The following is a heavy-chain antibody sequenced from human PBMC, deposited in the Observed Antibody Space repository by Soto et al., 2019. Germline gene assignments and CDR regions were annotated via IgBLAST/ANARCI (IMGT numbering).Heavy chain of an antibody. CDR2: IYWDDDK. CDR3: AHERENQLAYYFDY. V-gene: IGHV2-5*02. Sequence: SGPTLVKPTQTLTLTCTFSGFSLSTSGVGVGWIRQPPGKALEWLALIYWDDDKPYSPSLKSRLTITKDTSKNQVVLTMTNMDPVDTATYYCAHERENQLAYYFDYWGQGTLVTVSS. D-gene: IGHD2-2*01. CDR1: GFSLSTSGVG. J-gene: IGHJ4*02.